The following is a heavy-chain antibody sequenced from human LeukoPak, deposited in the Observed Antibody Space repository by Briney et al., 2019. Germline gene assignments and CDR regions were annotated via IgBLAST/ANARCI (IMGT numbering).Heavy chain of an antibody. V-gene: IGHV1-2*06. CDR3: ARATKVLRYNWFDP. CDR2: INPTGGST. CDR1: GYTFTSYY. J-gene: IGHJ5*02. Sequence: ASVKVSCKASGYTFTSYYMHWVRQAPGQGLEWMGLINPTGGSTGYAQKFQGRVTMTRDTSISTAYMELSRLRSDDTAVYYCARATKVLRYNWFDPWGQGTLVTVSS. D-gene: IGHD5-12*01.